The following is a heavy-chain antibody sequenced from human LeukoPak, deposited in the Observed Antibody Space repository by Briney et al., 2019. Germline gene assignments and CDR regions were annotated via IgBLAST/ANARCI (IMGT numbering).Heavy chain of an antibody. CDR2: FDPEDGET. CDR1: GYTFTSYG. D-gene: IGHD2-2*01. V-gene: IGHV1-24*01. CDR3: ATTGPAAIQGQYYMDV. Sequence: GASVKVSCKASGYTFTSYGISWVRQAPGQGLEWMGGFDPEDGETIYAQKFQGRVTMTEDTSTDTAYMELSSLRSEDTAVYYCATTGPAAIQGQYYMDVWGKGTTVTVSS. J-gene: IGHJ6*03.